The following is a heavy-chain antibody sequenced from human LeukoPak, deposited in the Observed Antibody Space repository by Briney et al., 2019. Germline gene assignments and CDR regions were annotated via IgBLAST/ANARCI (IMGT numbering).Heavy chain of an antibody. J-gene: IGHJ4*02. V-gene: IGHV1-2*02. Sequence: WASVKVSCKASGYTFTSYGISWVRQAPGQGLEWMGWINPNTGGTSSSQKFQGRVTMTRDTSISTAYMELSRLRSDDTAVYYCARVRYRLAETYIDYWGQGTLVTVSS. D-gene: IGHD3-16*01. CDR1: GYTFTSYG. CDR2: INPNTGGT. CDR3: ARVRYRLAETYIDY.